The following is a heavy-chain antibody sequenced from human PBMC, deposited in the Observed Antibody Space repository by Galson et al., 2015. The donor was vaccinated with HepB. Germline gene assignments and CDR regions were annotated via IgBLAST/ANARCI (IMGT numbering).Heavy chain of an antibody. CDR2: ISVSGGST. V-gene: IGHV3-23*01. Sequence: SLRLSCAASGFTFSSYAMSWVRQAPGKGLEWVSAISVSGGSTYYADFVKGRFTISRDNSKNMLYLQVNSLRAEDTAVYSCAKDARGSSGWYLWFDPWGQGTLVTVSS. CDR3: AKDARGSSGWYLWFDP. J-gene: IGHJ5*02. D-gene: IGHD6-19*01. CDR1: GFTFSSYA.